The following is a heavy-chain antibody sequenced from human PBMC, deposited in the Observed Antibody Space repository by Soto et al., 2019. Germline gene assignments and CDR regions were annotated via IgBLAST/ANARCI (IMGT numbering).Heavy chain of an antibody. J-gene: IGHJ3*01. D-gene: IGHD2-2*01. V-gene: IGHV4-39*01. CDR2: ISYSGNT. Sequence: SETLSLTCTVSGGSIISSSYYWGWIRQPPGKGLEWIGTISYSGNTYYNPSLKSRVTISADASKNQFSLSLNSVTAADTAVYYCAVFCTNISCLRRAFDLWGQGTMVTVSS. CDR3: AVFCTNISCLRRAFDL. CDR1: GGSIISSSYY.